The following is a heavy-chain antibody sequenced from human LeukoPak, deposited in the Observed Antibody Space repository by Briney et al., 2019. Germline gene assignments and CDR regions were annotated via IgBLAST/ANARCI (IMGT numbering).Heavy chain of an antibody. Sequence: GGSLRLSCASPGFTFNNYELSLVRQAPGKGLEWVSYISSSCRTKYYADSVKGRFTLSRDNAKNSLYLQMNTVRAEDTAVYYCARSTSNYFDYWGQGTLVTVSS. CDR2: ISSSCRTK. CDR1: GFTFNNYE. CDR3: ARSTSNYFDY. J-gene: IGHJ4*02. V-gene: IGHV3-48*03.